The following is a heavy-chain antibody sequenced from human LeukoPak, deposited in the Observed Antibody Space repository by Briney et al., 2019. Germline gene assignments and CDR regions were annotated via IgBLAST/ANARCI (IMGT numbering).Heavy chain of an antibody. Sequence: GGSLRLSCTASGFTFGDYAMSWVRQAPGKGLEWVGFIRSKAYGGTTEYAASVKGRFTISRDDSKSIAYLQMNSLKTEDTAVYYCTRDDSAVRYYYYYYMDVWGKGTTVTVSS. CDR2: IRSKAYGGTT. D-gene: IGHD2-21*02. V-gene: IGHV3-49*04. J-gene: IGHJ6*03. CDR3: TRDDSAVRYYYYYYMDV. CDR1: GFTFGDYA.